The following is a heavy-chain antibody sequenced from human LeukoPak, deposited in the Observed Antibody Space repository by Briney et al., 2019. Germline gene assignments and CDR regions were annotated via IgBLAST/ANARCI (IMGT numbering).Heavy chain of an antibody. CDR1: GLSSSIFE. V-gene: IGHV3-48*03. CDR3: VRGGGPSYKYNAFDI. CDR2: ITNSGSTT. J-gene: IGHJ3*02. Sequence: GGSLRLSCIVSGLSSSIFEMNWVRQAPGKGLEWVSYITNSGSTTDYADSVKGRFTISRDNAKNSLYLQMSSLRAEDTAVYYCVRGGGPSYKYNAFDIWAKGQWSPSLQ. D-gene: IGHD1-1*01.